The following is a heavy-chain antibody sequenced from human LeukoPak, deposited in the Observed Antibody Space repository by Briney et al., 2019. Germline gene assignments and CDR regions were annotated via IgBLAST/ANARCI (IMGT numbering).Heavy chain of an antibody. D-gene: IGHD1-26*01. CDR2: INPNSGDT. CDR1: GYTFTGYY. CDR3: AREGELYYALDY. Sequence: GASVKVSCMASGYTFTGYYMHWVRQAPGQGLEWMGWINPNSGDTNYAQKFQGRVTMTRDMSISTAYMELSSLRSEDTAVYYCAREGELYYALDYWGQGTLVTVSS. V-gene: IGHV1-2*02. J-gene: IGHJ4*02.